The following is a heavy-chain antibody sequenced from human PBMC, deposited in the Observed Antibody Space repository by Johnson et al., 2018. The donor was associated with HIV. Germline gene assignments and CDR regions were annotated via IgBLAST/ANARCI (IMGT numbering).Heavy chain of an antibody. CDR1: GFTFSGYG. CDR3: ARGHTWPNSGFDF. J-gene: IGHJ3*01. Sequence: QVQLVESGGGVVQPGWSLRLSCAVSGFTFSGYGMHWVRQTPGKGLEWVAFIRHDGNNKYYGESMKGRLIISRDNSKNMLYLEMQSLTTEDTAVYYCARGHTWPNSGFDFWGQGTIVTVSS. D-gene: IGHD1-26*01. CDR2: IRHDGNNK. V-gene: IGHV3-30*02.